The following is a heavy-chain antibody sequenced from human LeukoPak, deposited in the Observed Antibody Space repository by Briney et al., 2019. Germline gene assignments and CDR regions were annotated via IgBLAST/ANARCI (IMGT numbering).Heavy chain of an antibody. Sequence: ASVKVSCKASGYSFTNHDMHWVRQAPGQRLEWMGWINAGNGNTKYSQEFQGRVTITRDTSASTAYMELSSLRSEDMAVYYCARGVAGGIDYWGQGTLVTVSS. V-gene: IGHV1-3*03. CDR1: GYSFTNHD. CDR3: ARGVAGGIDY. D-gene: IGHD6-19*01. J-gene: IGHJ4*02. CDR2: INAGNGNT.